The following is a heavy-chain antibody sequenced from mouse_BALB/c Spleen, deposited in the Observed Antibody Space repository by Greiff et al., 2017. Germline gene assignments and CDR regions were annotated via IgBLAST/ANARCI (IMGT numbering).Heavy chain of an antibody. D-gene: IGHD1-1*01. V-gene: IGHV1-67*01. CDR3: ARNYGSSYVGAMDY. Sequence: QVQLQQSGPELVRPGVSVKISCKGSSYTFTDYAMHWVKQSHAKSLEWIGVISTYYGNTNYNQKFKGKATMTVDKSSSTAYMELARLTSEDSAVYYCARNYGSSYVGAMDYWGQGTSVTVSS. CDR2: ISTYYGNT. CDR1: SYTFTDYA. J-gene: IGHJ4*01.